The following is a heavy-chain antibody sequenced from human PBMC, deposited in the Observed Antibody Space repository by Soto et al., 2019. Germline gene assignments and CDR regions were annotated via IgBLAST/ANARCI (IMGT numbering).Heavy chain of an antibody. CDR1: GYTFTSYD. D-gene: IGHD6-13*01. CDR3: ARGRIAAAGMHY. V-gene: IGHV1-8*01. J-gene: IGHJ4*02. Sequence: QVQLVQSGAEVKKPGASVKVSCKASGYTFTSYDINWVRQATGQGLELMGWMNPNSCNTGYAQKFQGRVTMTRNTSISTAYMELSSLRSEDTAVYYCARGRIAAAGMHYWGQGTLVTVSS. CDR2: MNPNSCNT.